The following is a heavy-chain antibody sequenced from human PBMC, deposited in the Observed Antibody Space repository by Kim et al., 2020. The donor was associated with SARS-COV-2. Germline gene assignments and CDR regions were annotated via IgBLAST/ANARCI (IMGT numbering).Heavy chain of an antibody. CDR2: PSDSYT. V-gene: IGHV5-10-1*01. Sequence: PSDSYTNYSPSFQGHVTISADKSISTAYLQWSSLKASDTAMYYCSTGFDYWGQGTLVTVSS. J-gene: IGHJ4*02. D-gene: IGHD1-1*01. CDR3: STGFDY.